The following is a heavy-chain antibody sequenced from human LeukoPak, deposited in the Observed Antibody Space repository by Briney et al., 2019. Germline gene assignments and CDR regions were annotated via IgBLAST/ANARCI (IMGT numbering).Heavy chain of an antibody. CDR3: ARHSRVSYYFDY. J-gene: IGHJ4*02. Sequence: SETLSLTCAVSGYSISSGDYWGWIRQPPGKGLEGIGSIYHSGSTYYNPSLKSRVTITVDTSTKHSSLKLSSVTTADTAVYYCARHSRVSYYFDYWGQGTLVTVSS. V-gene: IGHV4-38-2*01. CDR1: GYSISSGDY. CDR2: IYHSGST.